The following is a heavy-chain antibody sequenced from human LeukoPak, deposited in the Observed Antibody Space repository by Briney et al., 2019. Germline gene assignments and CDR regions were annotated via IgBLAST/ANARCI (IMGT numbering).Heavy chain of an antibody. CDR1: GYTFTSYY. CDR2: INPTGGST. V-gene: IGHV1-46*01. Sequence: ASVKVSCKASGYTFTSYYMHWVRQAPGQALEWMGLINPTGGSTGYEQKFQGRVTMTRDMSTSTDYMKLSSLRSDDTAVYYCARFAVHRRITVAGQFGLDYWGQGTLVSLSS. CDR3: ARFAVHRRITVAGQFGLDY. J-gene: IGHJ4*02. D-gene: IGHD6-19*01.